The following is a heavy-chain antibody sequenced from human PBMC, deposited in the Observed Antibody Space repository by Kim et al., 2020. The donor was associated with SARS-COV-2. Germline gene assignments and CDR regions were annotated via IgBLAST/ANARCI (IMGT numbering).Heavy chain of an antibody. Sequence: GGSLRLSCTAAGFTFGDYAMSWFRQAPGKGLEWVGFIISKADGGTTEYAASVKGRFTISRDDSKSISYLQMNSLKTEDTAWYYCTRGPEYSGYDFDYLGQGTLVTVSS. CDR2: IISKADGGTT. J-gene: IGHJ4*02. V-gene: IGHV3-49*03. D-gene: IGHD5-12*01. CDR3: TRGPEYSGYDFDY. CDR1: GFTFGDYA.